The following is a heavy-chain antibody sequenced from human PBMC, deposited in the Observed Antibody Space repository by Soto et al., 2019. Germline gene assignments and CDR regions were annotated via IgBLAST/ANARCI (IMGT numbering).Heavy chain of an antibody. J-gene: IGHJ6*02. CDR2: IIPIFGTA. CDR1: GGTFSSYA. CDR3: ARVQLTSCYTCYYYGMDV. Sequence: SVKVSCKASGGTFSSYAISRVRQAPGQGLEWMGGIIPIFGTANYAQKFQGRVTITADKSTSTAYMELSSLRYEDTAVYYCARVQLTSCYTCYYYGMDVWGQGTTVTVSS. D-gene: IGHD2-2*02. V-gene: IGHV1-69*06.